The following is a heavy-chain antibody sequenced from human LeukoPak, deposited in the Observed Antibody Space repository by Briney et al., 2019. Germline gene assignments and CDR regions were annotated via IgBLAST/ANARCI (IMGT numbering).Heavy chain of an antibody. D-gene: IGHD2-15*01. J-gene: IGHJ4*02. CDR2: VYYSGTT. V-gene: IGHV4-59*12. CDR3: AREGGPNHFDY. Sequence: PSETLSLTCSISGGSISGYYWSWIRQRPGEGLEWIGYVYYSGTTDYNPSLKSRVTISVDTSKNQFSLKLSSVTAADTAVYYCAREGGPNHFDYWGQGTLVTVSS. CDR1: GGSISGYY.